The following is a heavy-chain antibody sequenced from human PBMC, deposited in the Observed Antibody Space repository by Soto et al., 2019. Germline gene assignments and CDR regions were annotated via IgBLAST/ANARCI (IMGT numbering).Heavy chain of an antibody. V-gene: IGHV3-23*01. CDR3: AGQCSGGSCYSYYFDY. CDR1: GFTFSSYA. J-gene: IGHJ4*02. Sequence: GGSLRLSCAAAGFTFSSYAMSWVRQAPGKGLEWVSAISGSGGSAYYADSVKGRFTISRDNSKNTLYLQMNSLRAEDTAVYYCAGQCSGGSCYSYYFDYWGQGTLVTVSS. CDR2: ISGSGGSA. D-gene: IGHD2-15*01.